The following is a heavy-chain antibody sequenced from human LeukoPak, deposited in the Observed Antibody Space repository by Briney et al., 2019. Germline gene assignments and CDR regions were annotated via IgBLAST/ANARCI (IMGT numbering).Heavy chain of an antibody. J-gene: IGHJ4*02. CDR3: AIGGSSWYDY. D-gene: IGHD6-13*01. V-gene: IGHV3-11*06. CDR1: GFTFSDYY. CDR2: ISSSSSYT. Sequence: PGGSLRLSCAAFGFTFSDYYMSWIRQAPGKGLEWVSYISSSSSYTNYADSVKGRFTISRDNAKNSLYLQMNSLRAEDTAVYYCAIGGSSWYDYWGQGTLVTVSS.